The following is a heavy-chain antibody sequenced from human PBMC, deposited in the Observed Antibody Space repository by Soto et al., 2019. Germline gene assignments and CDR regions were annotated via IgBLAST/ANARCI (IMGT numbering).Heavy chain of an antibody. CDR1: GGSISSYY. CDR2: IYYSGST. CDR3: ASSRGYSSAYMF. D-gene: IGHD5-18*01. V-gene: IGHV4-59*08. Sequence: SETLSLTCTISGGSISSYYWSWIRQPPGKGLEWIGYIYYSGSTHYNPSLKSRVTMSVATSKNRFSLMLNSVAAADTAVYYCASSRGYSSAYMFWGQGTLVTVSS. J-gene: IGHJ4*02.